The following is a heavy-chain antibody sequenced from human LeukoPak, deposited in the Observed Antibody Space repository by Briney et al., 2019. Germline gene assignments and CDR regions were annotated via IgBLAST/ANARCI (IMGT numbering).Heavy chain of an antibody. J-gene: IGHJ4*02. CDR1: GYTFTSYA. D-gene: IGHD3-16*02. CDR3: ARTTFGGVIVTYYFDY. Sequence: GASVKVSCKASGYTFTSYAMHWVRQAPGQRLEWMGWINPNSGGTNYAQKFQGRVTMTRDTSISTAYMELSRLRSDDTAVYYCARTTFGGVIVTYYFDYWGQGTLVTVSS. V-gene: IGHV1-2*02. CDR2: INPNSGGT.